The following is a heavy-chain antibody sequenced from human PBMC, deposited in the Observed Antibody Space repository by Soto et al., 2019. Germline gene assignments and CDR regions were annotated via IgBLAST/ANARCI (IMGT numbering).Heavy chain of an antibody. V-gene: IGHV1-3*01. CDR2: INAGNGNT. J-gene: IGHJ4*02. Sequence: ASVKVSCKASGYTFSNYGIHWVRQAPGQRLEWMGLINAGNGNTKYSQKFQGRVTLTRDTSASTAYMELSSLRSEDTAVYYCARGITLPTPLDYWGQGTLVTVSS. CDR1: GYTFSNYG. CDR3: ARGITLPTPLDY. D-gene: IGHD1-20*01.